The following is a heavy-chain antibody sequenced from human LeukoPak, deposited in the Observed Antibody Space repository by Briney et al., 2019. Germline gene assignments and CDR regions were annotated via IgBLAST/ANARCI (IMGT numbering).Heavy chain of an antibody. J-gene: IGHJ3*02. Sequence: PSETLSLTXTVSGYSISSGYYWGWIRHPPGKGLEWIGSIYHSGSTYYNPSLKSRVTISVDTSKNQFSLKLSSVTAADTAVYYCARDGSNLWAFDIWGQGTMVTVSS. D-gene: IGHD5-24*01. V-gene: IGHV4-38-2*02. CDR2: IYHSGST. CDR1: GYSISSGYY. CDR3: ARDGSNLWAFDI.